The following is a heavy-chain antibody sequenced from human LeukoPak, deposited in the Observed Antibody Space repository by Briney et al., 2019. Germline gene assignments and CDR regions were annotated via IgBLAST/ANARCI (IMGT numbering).Heavy chain of an antibody. CDR2: INPSGGST. D-gene: IGHD7-27*01. CDR1: GYTFTSYY. CDR3: ARVSLGGLGIPDAFDI. Sequence: ASVKVSCKASGYTFTSYYMHWVRQAPGQGLEWMGIINPSGGSTSYAQKFQGRVTMTRDTSTSTVYMELSSLRSEDTAVYYCARVSLGGLGIPDAFDIWGQGTMVTVSS. J-gene: IGHJ3*02. V-gene: IGHV1-46*01.